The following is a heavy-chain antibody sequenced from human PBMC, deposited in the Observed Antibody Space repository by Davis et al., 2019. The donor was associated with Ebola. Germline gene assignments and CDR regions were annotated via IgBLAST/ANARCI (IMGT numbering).Heavy chain of an antibody. CDR3: ARAQPGIAVTGYHYYGLDI. Sequence: SGPTLVKPTQTLTLTCTFSGFSLTTTGMCVSWIRQPPGKALEWLARIDWDDDKYYSTSLETRLTISMDTSKNQVVLTMTNMDPVDTATYYCARAQPGIAVTGYHYYGLDIWGQGTTVTVSS. V-gene: IGHV2-70*11. CDR1: GFSLTTTGMC. CDR2: IDWDDDK. D-gene: IGHD6-19*01. J-gene: IGHJ6*02.